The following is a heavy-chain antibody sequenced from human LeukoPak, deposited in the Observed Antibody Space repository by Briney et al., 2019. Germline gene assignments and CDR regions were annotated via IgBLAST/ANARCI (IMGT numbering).Heavy chain of an antibody. D-gene: IGHD3-16*01. Sequence: GGSLRLSCAASEFTVSSDYMTWVRQAPGKGLEWVSVLYSDGSAYYADSVKDRFTISRDNSKNTLYLQMNSLRAEDTAVYYCVRGAAMITFGKFIVPNYFDYWGQGTLVTVSS. J-gene: IGHJ4*02. V-gene: IGHV3-66*01. CDR2: LYSDGSA. CDR1: EFTVSSDY. CDR3: VRGAAMITFGKFIVPNYFDY.